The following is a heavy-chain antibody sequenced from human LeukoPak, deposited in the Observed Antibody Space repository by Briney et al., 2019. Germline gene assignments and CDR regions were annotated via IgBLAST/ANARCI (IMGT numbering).Heavy chain of an antibody. J-gene: IGHJ4*02. CDR1: GGSISSGGYF. CDR3: ARSPHNHYYDSSGLE. CDR2: IYYSGST. Sequence: SETLSLTCTVSGGSISSGGYFWNWIRQHPGKGLECIGYIYYSGSTYYNPSLKGRVTISVDTSKNQFSLKLTSVTAADTAMYYCARSPHNHYYDSSGLEWGQGTLVTVSS. D-gene: IGHD3-22*01. V-gene: IGHV4-31*03.